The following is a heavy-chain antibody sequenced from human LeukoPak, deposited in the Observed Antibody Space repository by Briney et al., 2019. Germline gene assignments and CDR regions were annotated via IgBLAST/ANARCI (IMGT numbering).Heavy chain of an antibody. CDR2: IYPGDSDT. CDR3: TREAGRYCSGGTCYFHRSFDY. D-gene: IGHD2-15*01. Sequence: RAGESLKISCKGSGYSFTSYWIGWVRQMPGKGLEWMGIIYPGDSDTRYSPSFQGQVTISADKSISTAYLQWSSLKASDSAMYYCTREAGRYCSGGTCYFHRSFDYWGQGTLVTVSS. CDR1: GYSFTSYW. J-gene: IGHJ4*02. V-gene: IGHV5-51*01.